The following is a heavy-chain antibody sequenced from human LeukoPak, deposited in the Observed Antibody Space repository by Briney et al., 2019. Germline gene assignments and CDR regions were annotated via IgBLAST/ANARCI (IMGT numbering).Heavy chain of an antibody. CDR1: GFTFSSYE. J-gene: IGHJ4*02. D-gene: IGHD6-19*01. Sequence: GGSLRLSCAASGFTFSSYEMNWVRQAAGKGLEWVSYISSSGSTIYYPDSVKGRFTISRDNAKNSLYLQMNSLRAEDTAVYYCARVIAVAGGDYWGQGTLVTVSS. CDR3: ARVIAVAGGDY. V-gene: IGHV3-48*03. CDR2: ISSSGSTI.